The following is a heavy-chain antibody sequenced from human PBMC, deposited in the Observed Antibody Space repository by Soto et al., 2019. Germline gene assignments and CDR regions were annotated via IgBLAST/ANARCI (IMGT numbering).Heavy chain of an antibody. CDR1: GSSLSTHGVG. Sequence: QITLKESGPTLVKPTQTLTLTCTFSGSSLSTHGVGVGWVRQPAGKALEWLALIYWDDDKRYSASLNSRLTITKDTSKNQVVLTMTNMDPVDTATYYCAHAMLYCTGGSCSTWFDSWGQGALVTVSS. J-gene: IGHJ5*01. D-gene: IGHD2-15*01. CDR2: IYWDDDK. CDR3: AHAMLYCTGGSCSTWFDS. V-gene: IGHV2-5*02.